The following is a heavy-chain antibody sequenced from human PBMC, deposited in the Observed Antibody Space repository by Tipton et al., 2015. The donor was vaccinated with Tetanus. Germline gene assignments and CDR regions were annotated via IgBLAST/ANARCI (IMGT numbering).Heavy chain of an antibody. CDR2: IYYTGST. J-gene: IGHJ6*02. CDR3: ARLTGHSMDVVDYYYFGMDV. Sequence: TLSLTCTVSGGSVRGGSYYWNWTRQPPGKGLEWIGYIYYTGSTNYNPSLKSGVTISLDTSKNQFSLKLTSVSAADTAVYYCARLTGHSMDVVDYYYFGMDVWGQGTKVTVSS. V-gene: IGHV4-61*01. CDR1: GGSVRGGSYY. D-gene: IGHD2-21*01.